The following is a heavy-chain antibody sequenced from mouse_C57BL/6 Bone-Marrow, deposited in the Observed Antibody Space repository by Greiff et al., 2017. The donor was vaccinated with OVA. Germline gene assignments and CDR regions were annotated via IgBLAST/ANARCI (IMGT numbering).Heavy chain of an antibody. CDR2: IDTENGDT. J-gene: IGHJ1*03. V-gene: IGHV14-4*01. CDR3: TGYYYGYFDV. D-gene: IGHD1-1*01. CDR1: GFNIKDDY. Sequence: VQLQQSGAELVRPGASVKLSCTASGFNIKDDYMHWVKQRPEQGLEWIGWIDTENGDTEYASKFQGQAPITAAHSTNTAYRPLSSLTSVDTAVYYCTGYYYGYFDVWGTGTTVTVSS.